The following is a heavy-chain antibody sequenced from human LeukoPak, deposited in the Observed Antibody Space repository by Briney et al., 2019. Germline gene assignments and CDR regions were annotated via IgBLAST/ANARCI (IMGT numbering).Heavy chain of an antibody. CDR1: GGSFSGYY. J-gene: IGHJ6*04. D-gene: IGHD2-15*01. V-gene: IGHV4-34*01. CDR3: AGGNCSGGSCRRRNYYYGMDV. CDR2: INHSGST. Sequence: SETLSLTCAVYGGSFSGYYWSWIRQPPGKGLEWIGEINHSGSTNYNPSLKSRVTISVDTSKNQFSLKLSSVTAADTAVYYCAGGNCSGGSCRRRNYYYGMDVWGKGTTVTVSS.